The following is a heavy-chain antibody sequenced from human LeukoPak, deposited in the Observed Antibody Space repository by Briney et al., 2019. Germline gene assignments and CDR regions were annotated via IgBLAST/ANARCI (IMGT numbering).Heavy chain of an antibody. J-gene: IGHJ4*02. CDR3: AGDGPIDY. CDR1: GFTFSSYC. CDR2: IKQDGSEK. Sequence: GGSLRLSCAASGFTFSSYCMSWVRQAPGKGLEWVANIKQDGSEKYYVDSVKGRFTISRDNAKHSLYLQMNSLRAEDTAVYYCAGDGPIDYWGQGTLVTVSS. V-gene: IGHV3-7*01.